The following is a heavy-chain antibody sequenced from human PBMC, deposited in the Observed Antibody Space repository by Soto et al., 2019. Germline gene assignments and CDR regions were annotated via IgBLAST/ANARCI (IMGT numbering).Heavy chain of an antibody. D-gene: IGHD6-6*01. V-gene: IGHV4-34*01. J-gene: IGHJ4*02. CDR2: INHSGST. CDR1: GGSFSGYY. CDR3: AKFGSSAPFNYFDY. Sequence: SETLSLTCAVYGGSFSGYYWSWIRQPPGKGLEWIGEINHSGSTNYNPSLKSRVTISVDTSKNQFSLKLSSVTAADTAVYYCAKFGSSAPFNYFDYWCQGTFVTGSS.